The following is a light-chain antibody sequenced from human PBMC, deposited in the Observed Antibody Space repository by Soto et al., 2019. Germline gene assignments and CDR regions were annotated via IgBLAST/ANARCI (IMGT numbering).Light chain of an antibody. J-gene: IGKJ1*01. V-gene: IGKV1-6*01. CDR3: LQDYNYPRT. Sequence: AIPMTQSPSSLSASVGDRVTITCRASQDITNDLNWYQQKPGKAPKLLIYAASSLQSGVPSRFSGSGSVTDFTLTISGLQPEDSATYYCLQDYNYPRTFGQGTKVEIK. CDR1: QDITND. CDR2: AAS.